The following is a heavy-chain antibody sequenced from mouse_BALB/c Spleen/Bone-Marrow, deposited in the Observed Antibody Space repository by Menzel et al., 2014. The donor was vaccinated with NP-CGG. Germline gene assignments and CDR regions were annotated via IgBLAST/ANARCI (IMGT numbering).Heavy chain of an antibody. CDR1: GYTFTSYY. Sequence: SGAELVKPGASVKLSCKASGYTFTSYYLYWVKQRPRQGLEWIGGINPSNGGTNFNERFKSKASLTVDKSSSTAYMQLNSLTSEDSAVYYCTRRSLLSDYYSMDYWGQGTSVTVSS. D-gene: IGHD2-10*01. V-gene: IGHV1S81*02. CDR3: TRRSLLSDYYSMDY. CDR2: INPSNGGT. J-gene: IGHJ4*01.